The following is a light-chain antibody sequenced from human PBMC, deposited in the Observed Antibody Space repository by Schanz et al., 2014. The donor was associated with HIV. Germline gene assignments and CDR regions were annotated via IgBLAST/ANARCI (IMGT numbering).Light chain of an antibody. CDR1: QSVLHSPGNKNY. J-gene: IGKJ4*01. V-gene: IGKV4-1*01. Sequence: DIVMTQSPDSLAVSLGERATINCKSSQSVLHSPGNKNYLAWYQQKPGQPPKLLIYWASTRESGVPDRFSGSGSGTDFTLTISSLQAEDVAVYYCQQYYTAPVTFGGGTKVEIK. CDR3: QQYYTAPVT. CDR2: WAS.